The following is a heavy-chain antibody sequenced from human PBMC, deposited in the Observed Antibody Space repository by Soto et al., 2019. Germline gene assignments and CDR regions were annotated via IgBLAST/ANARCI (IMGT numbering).Heavy chain of an antibody. D-gene: IGHD2-8*01. V-gene: IGHV3-30-3*01. Sequence: QVQLVESGGGVVQPGRSLRLSCAASGFAFSGYSMQWVRQPPGKGLEWVAVIKHDGSETYYADSVKGRFTVSKDDSKNTLSQQMNSLRPEDTALYHGARFGYGFSNGGGGVSWGQGALVIVAS. CDR2: IKHDGSET. J-gene: IGHJ4*02. CDR3: ARFGYGFSNGGGGVS. CDR1: GFAFSGYS.